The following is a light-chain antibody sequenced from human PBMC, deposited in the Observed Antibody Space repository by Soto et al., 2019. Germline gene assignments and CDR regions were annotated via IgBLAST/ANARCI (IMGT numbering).Light chain of an antibody. CDR3: QQYSRAPIT. V-gene: IGKV3-20*01. Sequence: EIVLTQSPGTLSLSPGERASLSCRASQSVSSEKLAWYQQKPGQAPRLLIYTASRRATGIPDRFSGSGSGTDFTLTISRLEPEDSAVYYCQQYSRAPITFGQGTRLEIK. CDR1: QSVSSEK. J-gene: IGKJ5*01. CDR2: TAS.